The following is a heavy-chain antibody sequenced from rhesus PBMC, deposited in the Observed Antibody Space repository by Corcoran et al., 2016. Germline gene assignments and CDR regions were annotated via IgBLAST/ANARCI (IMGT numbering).Heavy chain of an antibody. J-gene: IGHJ4*01. Sequence: EVQLVESGGGLVQPGGSLRLSCAASGFTFSSYDMSWARQAPGKGLEWVSNIIHTVKTISYADSVTGRFTISRDNAKNSLSLQMGSLRAEDTAVYYCTRDRWGGSFDYWGQGVLVTVSS. CDR3: TRDRWGGSFDY. V-gene: IGHV3-136*01. CDR2: IIHTVKTI. CDR1: GFTFSSYD. D-gene: IGHD6-25*01.